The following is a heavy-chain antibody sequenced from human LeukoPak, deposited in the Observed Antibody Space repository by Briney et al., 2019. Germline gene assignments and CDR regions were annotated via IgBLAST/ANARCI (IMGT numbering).Heavy chain of an antibody. Sequence: PGGSLRLSCAGSGFIFSNAWMNWVRQAPGKGLEWVGRIKSKPNGGTTDYATPVRGRFTISRDDSKNTAFLQMNSLKIDDTALYYCVTGDDLDDWGQGTLVTVSS. CDR2: IKSKPNGGTT. V-gene: IGHV3-15*01. D-gene: IGHD3-3*01. CDR1: GFIFSNAW. J-gene: IGHJ4*02. CDR3: VTGDDLDD.